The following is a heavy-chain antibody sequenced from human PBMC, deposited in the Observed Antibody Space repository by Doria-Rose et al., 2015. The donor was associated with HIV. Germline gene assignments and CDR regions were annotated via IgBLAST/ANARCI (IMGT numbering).Heavy chain of an antibody. J-gene: IGHJ4*02. V-gene: IGHV2-26*01. D-gene: IGHD6-13*01. CDR2: IFSDDGR. CDR3: ARIKSSRWYHKYYFDF. CDR1: GVSLSSPGMG. Sequence: SGPVLVKPTETLTLTCTVSGVSLSSPGMGVSWIRQPPGKALEWLANIFSDDGRSYKTSLKSRLTSSRGTSKSQVVLTMTDMDPVDTATYYCARIKSSRWYHKYYFDFWGQGTLVIVSA.